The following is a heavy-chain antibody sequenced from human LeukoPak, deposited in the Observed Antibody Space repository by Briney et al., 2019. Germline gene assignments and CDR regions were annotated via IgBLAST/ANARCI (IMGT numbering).Heavy chain of an antibody. CDR1: GSTFSSYA. CDR3: ARDSLPLIQGVHAFDI. J-gene: IGHJ3*02. V-gene: IGHV3-30*04. Sequence: GRSLRLSCAASGSTFSSYAMHWVRQAPGKGLEWVAVISYDGSNKYYADSVKGRFTISRDNSKNTLYLQMNSLRAEDTAVYYCARDSLPLIQGVHAFDIWGQGTMVTVSS. CDR2: ISYDGSNK. D-gene: IGHD3-16*01.